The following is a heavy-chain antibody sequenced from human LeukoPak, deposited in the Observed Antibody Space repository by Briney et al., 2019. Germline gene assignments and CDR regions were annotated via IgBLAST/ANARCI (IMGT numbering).Heavy chain of an antibody. CDR2: IYSGGST. D-gene: IGHD5-18*01. CDR3: ARDGDVDTALVQRPDYYYYMDV. Sequence: PGGSLRLSCAASGFTVSSNYMSWVRQAPGKGLEWVSVIYSGGSTYYADSVKGRFTISRDNSKNTPYLQMGSLRAEDMAVYYCARDGDVDTALVQRPDYYYYMDVWGKGTTVTISS. J-gene: IGHJ6*03. CDR1: GFTVSSNY. V-gene: IGHV3-53*05.